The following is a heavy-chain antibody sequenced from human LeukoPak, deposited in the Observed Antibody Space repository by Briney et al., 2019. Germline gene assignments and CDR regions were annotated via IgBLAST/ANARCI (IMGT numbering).Heavy chain of an antibody. V-gene: IGHV4-30-2*01. J-gene: IGHJ4*02. D-gene: IGHD3-22*01. Sequence: SETLSLTCAVSGGSISSGDCSWSWIRQPPGKGLEWIGYIYHSGTTYYNPSLKSRVTISVDRSKNQFSLKLSSVTAADTAVYYCARSSTMIPPGKYYFDYWGQGTLVTVSS. CDR3: ARSSTMIPPGKYYFDY. CDR1: GGSISSGDCS. CDR2: IYHSGTT.